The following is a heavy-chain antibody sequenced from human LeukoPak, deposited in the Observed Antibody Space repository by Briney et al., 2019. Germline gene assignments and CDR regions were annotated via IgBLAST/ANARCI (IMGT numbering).Heavy chain of an antibody. J-gene: IGHJ4*02. Sequence: PGGPLRLSCAASGFTFSTYAMTWVRQAPGKGLEWVSLIIGSADSTYYADSVKGRFTISRDNSKNTLYLQMNSLRAEDTAVYYCASGEWPQNYWGQGTLVTVSS. V-gene: IGHV3-23*01. D-gene: IGHD3-10*01. CDR1: GFTFSTYA. CDR2: IIGSADST. CDR3: ASGEWPQNY.